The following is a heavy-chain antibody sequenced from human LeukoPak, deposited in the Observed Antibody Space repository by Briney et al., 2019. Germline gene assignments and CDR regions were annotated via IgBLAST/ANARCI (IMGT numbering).Heavy chain of an antibody. Sequence: ASVKVSCKASGFTFTSSAVQWVRQARGQRLEWMGWINAGNGNTKYSQKFQGRVTITRDTSASTAYMELSSLRSEDTAVYYCAREGSITTHRLFDYWGQGTLVTVSS. J-gene: IGHJ4*02. CDR1: GFTFTSSA. CDR3: AREGSITTHRLFDY. V-gene: IGHV1-3*01. CDR2: INAGNGNT. D-gene: IGHD3-3*01.